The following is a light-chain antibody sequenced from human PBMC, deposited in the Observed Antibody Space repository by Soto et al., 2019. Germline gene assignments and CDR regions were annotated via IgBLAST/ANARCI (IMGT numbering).Light chain of an antibody. CDR3: SSYAGSNNLV. J-gene: IGLJ1*01. CDR1: SSDVGYYDY. Sequence: QSVLTQPPSASGFPGQSVTISCTGTSSDVGYYDYVSWYQQHPGKAPKLVIYEVTKRPSGVPDRVSASKSGNTASLTVSGLRAEDEPDYHCSSYAGSNNLVFGSGTKVTVL. CDR2: EVT. V-gene: IGLV2-8*01.